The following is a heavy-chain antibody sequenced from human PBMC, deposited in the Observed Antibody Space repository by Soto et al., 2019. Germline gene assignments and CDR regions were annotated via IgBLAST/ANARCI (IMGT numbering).Heavy chain of an antibody. CDR2: INHSGST. D-gene: IGHD4-17*01. J-gene: IGHJ4*02. Sequence: QVQLQQWGAGLLKPSETLSLTCAVYGGSFSGYYWSWIRQPPGKGLEWIGEINHSGSTNYNPSLKRRVTISVDTSKNQFSLKLSSVTAADTAVYYCACNRATYGDFSGWGQGTLVTVSS. CDR3: ACNRATYGDFSG. V-gene: IGHV4-34*01. CDR1: GGSFSGYY.